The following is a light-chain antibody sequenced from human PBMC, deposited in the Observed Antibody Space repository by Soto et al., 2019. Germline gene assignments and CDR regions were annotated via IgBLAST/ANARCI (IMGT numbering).Light chain of an antibody. CDR3: QQYGSSPRT. J-gene: IGKJ4*01. CDR1: QSISSSY. Sequence: EIVLTQSPGTLSLSPGERGTLSCRASQSISSSYLGWYQQKPGQAPRLLIYGASSRATGIPDRFSGSGSGTDFTLTISRLEPEDFAVYYCQQYGSSPRTFGGGTKVEIK. V-gene: IGKV3-20*01. CDR2: GAS.